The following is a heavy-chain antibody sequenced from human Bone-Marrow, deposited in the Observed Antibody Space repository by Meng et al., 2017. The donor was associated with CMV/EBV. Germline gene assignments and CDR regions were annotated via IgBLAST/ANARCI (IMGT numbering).Heavy chain of an antibody. Sequence: GGSLRLSCEASGFTFSSYWMSWVRQAPGKGLEWVANIKQDGSEKYYVDSVKGRFTISRDNAKNSLYLQMNSLRAEDTAVYYCAREGRYCSSTSCAITIFGVDYYYYYGMDVWGQGTTVTVSS. D-gene: IGHD2-2*01. CDR3: AREGRYCSSTSCAITIFGVDYYYYYGMDV. CDR2: IKQDGSEK. V-gene: IGHV3-7*01. J-gene: IGHJ6*02. CDR1: GFTFSSYW.